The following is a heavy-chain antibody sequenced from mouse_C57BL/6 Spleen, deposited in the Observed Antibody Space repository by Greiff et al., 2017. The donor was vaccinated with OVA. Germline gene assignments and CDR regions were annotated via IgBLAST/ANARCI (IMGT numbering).Heavy chain of an antibody. V-gene: IGHV1-54*01. Sequence: QVQLQQSGAELVRPGTSVKVSCKASGYAFTNYLIEWVKQRPGQGLEWIGVINPGSGGTNYNEKFKGKATLTADKSSSTAYMQLSSLTSEVSAVYFCARLVIYYDYDGGYFDYWGQGTTLTVSS. J-gene: IGHJ2*01. D-gene: IGHD2-4*01. CDR2: INPGSGGT. CDR1: GYAFTNYL. CDR3: ARLVIYYDYDGGYFDY.